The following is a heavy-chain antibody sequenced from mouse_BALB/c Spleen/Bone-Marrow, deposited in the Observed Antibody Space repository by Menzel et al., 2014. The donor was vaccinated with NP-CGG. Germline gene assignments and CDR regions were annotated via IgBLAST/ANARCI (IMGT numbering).Heavy chain of an antibody. J-gene: IGHJ4*01. D-gene: IGHD1-1*01. CDR3: ARDYYGSSGAMDS. CDR1: GYTFTSYW. Sequence: VQLQQSGAELVKPGASVKLSCKASGYTFTSYWMHWVKLRPGQGFEWIGEINPSNDGANYNEKFKGKATLTADKSSNSAYMQLSSLTSEDSAVYFCARDYYGSSGAMDSWGQGTSVTVSS. V-gene: IGHV1-53*01. CDR2: INPSNDGA.